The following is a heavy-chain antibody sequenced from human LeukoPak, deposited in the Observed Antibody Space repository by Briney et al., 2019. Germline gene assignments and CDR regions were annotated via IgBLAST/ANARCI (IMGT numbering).Heavy chain of an antibody. CDR1: GGSISSYY. Sequence: PSETLSLTCTVSGGSISSYYWSWIRQPPGKGLEWIGYIYYSGSTNYNPSLKSRVTISVDTSKNQFSLKPSSVTAADTAVYYCARETSGSIVGATDDAFDIWGQGTMVTVSP. J-gene: IGHJ3*02. D-gene: IGHD1-26*01. CDR3: ARETSGSIVGATDDAFDI. V-gene: IGHV4-59*01. CDR2: IYYSGST.